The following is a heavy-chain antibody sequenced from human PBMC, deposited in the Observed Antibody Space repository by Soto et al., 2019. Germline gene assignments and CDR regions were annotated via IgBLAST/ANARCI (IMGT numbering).Heavy chain of an antibody. Sequence: SETLSLTCTVSGGSISSSSYYWGWIRQPPGKGLEWIGSIYYSGSTYYNPSLESRVTISVDTSKNQFSLKLSSVTAADTAVYYCARLADFWSGYFYYWVQGTLVTVSS. CDR1: GGSISSSSYY. J-gene: IGHJ4*02. V-gene: IGHV4-39*01. D-gene: IGHD3-3*01. CDR3: ARLADFWSGYFYY. CDR2: IYYSGST.